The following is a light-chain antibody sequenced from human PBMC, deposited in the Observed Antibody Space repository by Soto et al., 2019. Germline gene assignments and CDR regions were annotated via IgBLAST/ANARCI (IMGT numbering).Light chain of an antibody. V-gene: IGKV1-8*01. CDR3: QHYETCPWT. J-gene: IGKJ1*01. CDR1: QSISNY. CDR2: GAS. Sequence: ALRVTQSPSTLSASTGDRVNVTCRASQSISNYLAWYQQRPGEPPKLLIYGASTLQSGVPSRFSGSGYGTDITLSISCLQSDDFATYFCQHYETCPWTFGQGTKIEIK.